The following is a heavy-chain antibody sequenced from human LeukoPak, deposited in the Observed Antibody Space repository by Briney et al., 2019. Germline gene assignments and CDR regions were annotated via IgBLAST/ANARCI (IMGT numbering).Heavy chain of an antibody. CDR2: IIPILGIA. CDR1: GGTFSSYA. J-gene: IGHJ5*02. CDR3: AAGHIMVRGLGWFDP. V-gene: IGHV1-69*04. D-gene: IGHD3-10*01. Sequence: GASVKVSCKASGGTFSSYAISWVRQAPGQGLEWMGRIIPILGIANYAQKFQGRVTITADKSTSTAYMELSSLRSEDTAVYYCAAGHIMVRGLGWFDPWGQGTLVTVSS.